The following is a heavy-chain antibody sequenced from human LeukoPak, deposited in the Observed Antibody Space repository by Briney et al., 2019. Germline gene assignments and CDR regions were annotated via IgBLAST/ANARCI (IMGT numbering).Heavy chain of an antibody. CDR3: ARDRTGAGLDY. Sequence: PGGSLRLSCAASGFTFSNAWMNWVRQAPGKGLEWVANIRQDGNEKYFADSVKGRFTISRDNAKNSLFLQINSLRAEDTAVYYCARDRTGAGLDYWGQGTLVTVSS. CDR1: GFTFSNAW. CDR2: IRQDGNEK. V-gene: IGHV3-7*03. J-gene: IGHJ4*02. D-gene: IGHD1-14*01.